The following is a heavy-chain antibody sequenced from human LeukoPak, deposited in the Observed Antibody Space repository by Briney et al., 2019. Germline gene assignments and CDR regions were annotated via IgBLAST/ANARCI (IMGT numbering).Heavy chain of an antibody. D-gene: IGHD6-13*01. J-gene: IGHJ4*02. V-gene: IGHV3-11*01. CDR1: GFNVGSNY. CDR3: ARESSTNSSSWYYESFDY. Sequence: GGSLRLSCAASGFNVGSNYMSWVRQAPWKGLEWVSYISSSGSTIYYADSVKGRFTISRDNAKNSLYLLMNSLRAEDTAVYYCARESSTNSSSWYYESFDYWGQGTLVTVSS. CDR2: ISSSGSTI.